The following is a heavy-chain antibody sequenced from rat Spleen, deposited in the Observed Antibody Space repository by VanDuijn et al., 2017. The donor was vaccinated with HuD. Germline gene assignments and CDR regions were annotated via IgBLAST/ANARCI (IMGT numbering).Heavy chain of an antibody. CDR3: ARAIGGPHYFDY. Sequence: EVQLVKSGGGLVQPGRSLKLSCAASGFTFSDYYMAWVRQAPAKGLEWVATITYDGSTTYYRDSVKGRFTISRDNAKSTLYLQMDSLRSEDTATYYCARAIGGPHYFDYWGQGVMVTVSS. D-gene: IGHD4-3*01. CDR1: GFTFSDYY. CDR2: ITYDGSTT. J-gene: IGHJ2*01. V-gene: IGHV5-29*01.